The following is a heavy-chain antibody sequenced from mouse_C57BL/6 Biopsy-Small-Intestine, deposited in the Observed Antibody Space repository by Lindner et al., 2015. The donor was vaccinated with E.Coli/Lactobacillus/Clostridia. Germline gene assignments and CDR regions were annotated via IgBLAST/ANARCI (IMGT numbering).Heavy chain of an antibody. Sequence: VQLQESGGGLVKPGGSLKLSCAASGFTFSDYGMHWVRQAPEKGLEWVAYISSGSSTIYYADTVKGRFTISRDNAKNTLFLQMTSLRSEGTAMYYCARRTGSNWYFDVWGTGTTVTVSS. D-gene: IGHD4-1*01. CDR1: GFTFSDYG. CDR3: ARRTGSNWYFDV. V-gene: IGHV5-17*01. J-gene: IGHJ1*03. CDR2: ISSGSSTI.